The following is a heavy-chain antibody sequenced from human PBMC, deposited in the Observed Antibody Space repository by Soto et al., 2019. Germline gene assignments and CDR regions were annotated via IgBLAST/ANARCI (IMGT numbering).Heavy chain of an antibody. D-gene: IGHD3-9*01. Sequence: SETLSLTCTVSGGSISSYYWSWIRQPPGKGLEWIGYIYYSGSTNYNPSLKSRVTISVDTSKNQFSLKLSSVTAADTAVYYCARVVDYDSLTGYYRGAGWFDPWGQGTLVTVSS. CDR2: IYYSGST. J-gene: IGHJ5*01. CDR1: GGSISSYY. V-gene: IGHV4-59*01. CDR3: ARVVDYDSLTGYYRGAGWFDP.